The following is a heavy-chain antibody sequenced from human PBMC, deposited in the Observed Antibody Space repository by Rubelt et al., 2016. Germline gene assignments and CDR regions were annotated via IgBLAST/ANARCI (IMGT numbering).Heavy chain of an antibody. CDR1: GFTVSSNY. CDR2: IYSGGST. Sequence: EVQLVESGGGLIQPGGSLRLSCAASGFTVSSNYMSWVRQAPGKGLEWVSVIYSGGSTYYADSVNGRFTRSSDNSKKTWYWQSDSLRAVDTAVYYCVRVGRNDDNSGYTSVDYWGQGTLVTVSS. CDR3: VRVGRNDDNSGYTSVDY. J-gene: IGHJ4*02. D-gene: IGHD3-22*01. V-gene: IGHV3-53*01.